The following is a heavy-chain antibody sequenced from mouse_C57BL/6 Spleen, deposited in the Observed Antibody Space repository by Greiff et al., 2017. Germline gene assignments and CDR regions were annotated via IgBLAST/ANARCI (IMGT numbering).Heavy chain of an antibody. V-gene: IGHV2-2*01. J-gene: IGHJ2*01. CDR1: GFSLTSYG. CDR2: IWSGGST. D-gene: IGHD1-1*01. Sequence: QVQLQQSGPGLVQPSQSLSITCTVSGFSLTSYGVHWVRQSPGQGLEWLGVIWSGGSTDYNAAFISRLSISKDNSKSQVFCKMNSLQADDTAIYYCASLYYYGLDYWGQGTTLTVSS. CDR3: ASLYYYGLDY.